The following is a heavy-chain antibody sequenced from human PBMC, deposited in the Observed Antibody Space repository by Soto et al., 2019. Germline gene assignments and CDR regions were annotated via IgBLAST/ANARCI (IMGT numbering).Heavy chain of an antibody. J-gene: IGHJ5*02. V-gene: IGHV5-51*01. CDR1: GYDFNSHW. CDR3: ARLEITFGGVIVIP. D-gene: IGHD3-16*02. Sequence: GESLKISCKGSGYDFNSHWIGWVRQMPGQGLEWMGIIYPGDSDTRYNPSFQGRVSISADKSISTAYLQWSSLKASDTAMYYCARLEITFGGVIVIPWGQGTLVTVSS. CDR2: IYPGDSDT.